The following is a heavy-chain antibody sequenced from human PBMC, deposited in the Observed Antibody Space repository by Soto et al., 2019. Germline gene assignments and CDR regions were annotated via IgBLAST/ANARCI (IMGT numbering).Heavy chain of an antibody. CDR2: IYHTGST. Sequence: SETLSLTCTVSGGSMSRGDYYWSWIRQPPGKGLEWIGFIYHTGSTYYSPSLKNRVAISVDTSKNQFSLKLSSVTAADTAVYYCATITIFGVVPNYFDYWGQGTLVTVSS. D-gene: IGHD3-3*01. CDR3: ATITIFGVVPNYFDY. J-gene: IGHJ4*02. CDR1: GGSMSRGDYY. V-gene: IGHV4-30-4*01.